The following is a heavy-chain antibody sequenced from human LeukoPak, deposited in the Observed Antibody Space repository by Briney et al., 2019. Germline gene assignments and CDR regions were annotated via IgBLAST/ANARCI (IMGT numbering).Heavy chain of an antibody. J-gene: IGHJ3*02. V-gene: IGHV3-33*01. Sequence: GGSLRLSCAASGFTFSSYGMHWVRQAPGKGLEWVAVIWYDGSNKYYADSVKGRFTISRDNAKNSLYLQMNSLRAEDTAVYYCAREVATNDAFDIWGQGTMVTVSS. D-gene: IGHD5-12*01. CDR2: IWYDGSNK. CDR3: AREVATNDAFDI. CDR1: GFTFSSYG.